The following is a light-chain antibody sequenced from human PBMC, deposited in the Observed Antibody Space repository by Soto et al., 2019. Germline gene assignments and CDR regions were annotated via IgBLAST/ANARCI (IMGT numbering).Light chain of an antibody. J-gene: IGLJ2*01. CDR2: DNS. CDR3: HSYDSSLSVL. Sequence: QSVPTQPPSVSGAPGQRVTISCTGSSSNIGAGYDVHWYQQLPGTAPKLLIYDNSNRPSGVPDRFSGSKSGTSASLAITGLQADDEADYYCHSYDSSLSVLFGGGTKLTVL. V-gene: IGLV1-40*01. CDR1: SSNIGAGYD.